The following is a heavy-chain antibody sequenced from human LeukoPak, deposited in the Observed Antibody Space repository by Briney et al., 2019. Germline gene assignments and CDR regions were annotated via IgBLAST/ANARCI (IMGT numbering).Heavy chain of an antibody. CDR2: IYSGGST. CDR3: ARDWYGVAGVPDY. Sequence: GGSLRLSCAASGFTVSSNYMSWVRQAPGKGLEWVSIIYSGGSTYYADSVKGRFTISRDNSKNTVYLQMNSLRLEDAAVYYCARDWYGVAGVPDYSGQGTLVTVSS. CDR1: GFTVSSNY. D-gene: IGHD3-16*01. J-gene: IGHJ4*02. V-gene: IGHV3-66*01.